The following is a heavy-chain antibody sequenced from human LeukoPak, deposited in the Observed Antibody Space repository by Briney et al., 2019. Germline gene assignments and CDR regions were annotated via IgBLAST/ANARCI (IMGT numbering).Heavy chain of an antibody. CDR2: IYSGGST. Sequence: PGGSLRLSCAASGFTVSSNYMSWVRQAPGKGLEWVSVIYSGGSTYYADSVKGRFTISRDNAKNSLYLQMNSLRAEDTAVYYCARDGATVTTCWFDPWGQGTLVTVSS. J-gene: IGHJ5*02. CDR3: ARDGATVTTCWFDP. CDR1: GFTVSSNY. D-gene: IGHD4-17*01. V-gene: IGHV3-53*01.